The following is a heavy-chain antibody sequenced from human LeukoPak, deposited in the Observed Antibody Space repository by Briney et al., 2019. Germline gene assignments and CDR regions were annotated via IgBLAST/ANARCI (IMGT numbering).Heavy chain of an antibody. CDR2: IYYSGST. Sequence: SETLSLTCTVSGGSISSYYWSWIRQPPGKGLEWIGYIYYSGSTNYNPSLKSRVTISVDTSKNQFSLKPSSVTAADTAVYYCARGGGYCSGGSCYSQFDYWGQGTLVTVSS. CDR3: ARGGGYCSGGSCYSQFDY. V-gene: IGHV4-59*01. D-gene: IGHD2-15*01. CDR1: GGSISSYY. J-gene: IGHJ4*02.